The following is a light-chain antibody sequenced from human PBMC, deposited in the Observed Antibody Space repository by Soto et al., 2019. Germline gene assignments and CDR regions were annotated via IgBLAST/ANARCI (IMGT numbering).Light chain of an antibody. J-gene: IGLJ3*02. V-gene: IGLV8-61*01. CDR1: SGSVSTGSY. Sequence: QTVVTQEPSFSVSPGGTVTLTCGLSSGSVSTGSYPSWYQQTPGQSPRTLIYKTNTRSSGVPDRFSGSILGNKAALTITGAQGDDESQYYCSLYMHGGISVFGGGTKLTVL. CDR2: KTN. CDR3: SLYMHGGISV.